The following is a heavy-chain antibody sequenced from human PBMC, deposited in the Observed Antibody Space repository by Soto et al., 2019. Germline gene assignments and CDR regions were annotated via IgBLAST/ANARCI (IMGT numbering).Heavy chain of an antibody. CDR1: GFTVSSNY. CDR2: IYSGGST. V-gene: IGHV3-66*04. D-gene: IGHD2-21*02. CDR3: ARQGAYCGGDCHNWFDP. J-gene: IGHJ5*02. Sequence: EVQLVESGGGLVQPGGSLRLSCAASGFTVSSNYMSWVRQAPGKGLEWVSVIYSGGSTYYADSVKGRFTISRDNSKTTLYLQMNSRRAEDTAVYYCARQGAYCGGDCHNWFDPWGQGTLVTVSS.